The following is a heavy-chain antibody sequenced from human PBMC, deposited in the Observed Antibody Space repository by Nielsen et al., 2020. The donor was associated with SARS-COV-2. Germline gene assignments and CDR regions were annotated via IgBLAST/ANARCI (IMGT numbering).Heavy chain of an antibody. Sequence: KVSCKGSGYSFTSYWIGWVRQMPGKGLEWMGIIYPGDSDTRYSPSFQGQVTISADKSISTAYLQWSSLKASDTAMYYCARLLGRVAGTTRGGWFDPWGQGTLVTVSS. J-gene: IGHJ5*02. CDR2: IYPGDSDT. D-gene: IGHD6-19*01. V-gene: IGHV5-51*01. CDR1: GYSFTSYW. CDR3: ARLLGRVAGTTRGGWFDP.